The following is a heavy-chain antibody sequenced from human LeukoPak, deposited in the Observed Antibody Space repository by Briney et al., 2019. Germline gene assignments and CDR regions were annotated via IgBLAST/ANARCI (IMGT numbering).Heavy chain of an antibody. D-gene: IGHD4-17*01. Sequence: PGGSLRLSCAASGFTFSSSAMNWVRQAPGKGLEWVSSINNVGSHIYYADSVKGRFTISRDNAKNSLYLQMNSLRAEDTAVYYCARDGADAFDIWGQGTMVTVSS. J-gene: IGHJ3*02. CDR3: ARDGADAFDI. CDR1: GFTFSSSA. V-gene: IGHV3-21*01. CDR2: INNVGSHI.